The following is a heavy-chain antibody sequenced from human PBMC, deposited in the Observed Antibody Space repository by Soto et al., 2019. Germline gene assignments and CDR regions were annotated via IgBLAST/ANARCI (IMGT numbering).Heavy chain of an antibody. Sequence: PWGSLRLSCAASGVTFSSYWMSWVRQAPGKGLELVANINEDGSVTSYVDSVKGRFTVSRDNTISSVYLQMNSLRVEDTALYYCAKGLSTPGIDYWGQGTLVTVSS. CDR1: GVTFSSYW. CDR3: AKGLSTPGIDY. J-gene: IGHJ4*01. CDR2: INEDGSVT. V-gene: IGHV3-7*03. D-gene: IGHD2-15*01.